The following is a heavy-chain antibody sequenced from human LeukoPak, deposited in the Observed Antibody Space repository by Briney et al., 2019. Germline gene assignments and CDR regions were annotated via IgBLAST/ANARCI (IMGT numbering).Heavy chain of an antibody. D-gene: IGHD4-17*01. V-gene: IGHV4-31*03. Sequence: SETLSLTCTVSGGSISSGGYYWSWIRQHPGKGLEWIGYIYYSGSTYYNPSLKSRVTISVDTSKNRFSLKLSSVTAADTAVYYCARLNYGDYGGVDYWGQGTLVTVSS. CDR2: IYYSGST. CDR1: GGSISSGGYY. CDR3: ARLNYGDYGGVDY. J-gene: IGHJ4*02.